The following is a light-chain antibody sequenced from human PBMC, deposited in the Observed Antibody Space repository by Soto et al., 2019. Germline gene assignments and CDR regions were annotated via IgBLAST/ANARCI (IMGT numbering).Light chain of an antibody. CDR2: LNTDGSH. J-gene: IGLJ2*01. V-gene: IGLV4-69*01. CDR1: SGHSSYA. CDR3: QTWGTGIVV. Sequence: QAVVTQSPSASASLGASVKLTCTLSSGHSSYAIAWHQQQPEKGPRFLMKLNTDGSHNKGDGIPDRFSGSSSGAERYLTISSIQSEDEADYYCQTWGTGIVVFGGGTKLTVL.